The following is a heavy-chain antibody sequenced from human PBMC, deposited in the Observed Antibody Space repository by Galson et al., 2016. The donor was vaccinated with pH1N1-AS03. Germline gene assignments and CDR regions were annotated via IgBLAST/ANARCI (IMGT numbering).Heavy chain of an antibody. J-gene: IGHJ4*02. CDR1: GYTFSNYG. V-gene: IGHV1-18*01. D-gene: IGHD2/OR15-2a*01. CDR2: IKNNNDNT. CDR3: ARAFEEYLLRDYSSVFDS. Sequence: SVKVSCKASGYTFSNYGITWVRQAPGQGLQWMGWIKNNNDNTIYGQNFQGRVTLTTDPSTNTAYMELTNVRSDDTGVYYCARAFEEYLLRDYSSVFDSWGQGTLVTVSS.